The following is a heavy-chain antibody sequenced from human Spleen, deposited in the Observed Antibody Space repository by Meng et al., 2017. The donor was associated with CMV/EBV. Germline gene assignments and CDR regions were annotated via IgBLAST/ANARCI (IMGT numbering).Heavy chain of an antibody. CDR3: TRHRVSCSSTSCSTNFDY. V-gene: IGHV3-73*01. Sequence: GESLKISCAASGFIFSESTVYWDRQASGKGLEWVGRIRSKADNYATAYAASMKGRFTISRDDSENTAYLQMNSLKTEDTAVYYCTRHRVSCSSTSCSTNFDYWGQGTLVTVSS. J-gene: IGHJ4*02. D-gene: IGHD2-2*01. CDR2: IRSKADNYAT. CDR1: GFIFSEST.